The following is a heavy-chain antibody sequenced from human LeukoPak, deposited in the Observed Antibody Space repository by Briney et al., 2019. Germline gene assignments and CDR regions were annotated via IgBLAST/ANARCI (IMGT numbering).Heavy chain of an antibody. Sequence: PGGSLRLSCAGSGFTFSRYSMNWFRQAPGKGLERVSSISSRSTNIFYADSVKGRFTISRDNAKNSLYLQMNSLGAEDTAVYYCARDSPYGGFYLGAFDIWGQGTMVTVSS. CDR2: ISSRSTNI. CDR3: ARDSPYGGFYLGAFDI. D-gene: IGHD2-8*01. J-gene: IGHJ3*02. V-gene: IGHV3-21*01. CDR1: GFTFSRYS.